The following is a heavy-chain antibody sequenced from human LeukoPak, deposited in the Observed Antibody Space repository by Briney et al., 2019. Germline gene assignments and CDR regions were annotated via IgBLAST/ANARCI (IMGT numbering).Heavy chain of an antibody. CDR3: AGDSSGYYYYGMDV. D-gene: IGHD6-19*01. J-gene: IGHJ6*02. CDR2: IKQDGSEK. CDR1: GFTFSSYW. Sequence: PGGSLRLSCAASGFTFSSYWMSWVRQAPGKGLEWVANIKQDGSEKYYVDSVKGRFTISRDNAKNSLYLQMNSLRAEDTAVYYCAGDSSGYYYYGMDVWGQGTTVTVSS. V-gene: IGHV3-7*01.